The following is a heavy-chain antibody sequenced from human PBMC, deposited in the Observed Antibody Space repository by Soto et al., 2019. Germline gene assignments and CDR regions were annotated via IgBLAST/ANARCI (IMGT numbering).Heavy chain of an antibody. CDR2: ISAYTGNT. D-gene: IGHD6-19*01. CDR1: GYTFTSYG. CDR3: ALSSDWVGSFDY. J-gene: IGHJ4*02. Sequence: ASVKVSCKASGYTFTSYGISWVRQAPGQGLDWMGRISAYTGNTNYAQKLQGRVTMTTDTSTSTAYMELRSLRSDDTAVYYCALSSDWVGSFDYWGQGTLVTVSS. V-gene: IGHV1-18*04.